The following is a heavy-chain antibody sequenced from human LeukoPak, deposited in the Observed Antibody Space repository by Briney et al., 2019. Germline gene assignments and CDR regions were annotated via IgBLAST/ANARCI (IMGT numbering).Heavy chain of an antibody. D-gene: IGHD3-10*01. Sequence: ASVKVSCKASGGTFSSYAISWVRQAPGQGLEWMGRIIPIFGIANYAQKFQGRVTITADKSTSTAYMELRSVRSEDTAVYYCARTAPMSIYGAGSYYLDYWGQGTLVTVPS. V-gene: IGHV1-69*04. CDR1: GGTFSSYA. J-gene: IGHJ4*02. CDR2: IIPIFGIA. CDR3: ARTAPMSIYGAGSYYLDY.